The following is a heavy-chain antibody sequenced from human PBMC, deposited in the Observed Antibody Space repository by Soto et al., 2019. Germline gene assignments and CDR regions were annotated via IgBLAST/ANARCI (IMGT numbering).Heavy chain of an antibody. D-gene: IGHD2-21*01. CDR3: TKDSYCRGDRCDTQDWFAP. V-gene: IGHV3-23*01. CDR1: GFTFSSYA. CDR2: IVGSGTNT. Sequence: GGSLRLSCEGSGFTFSSYAMSWVRQAPGKGLEWVSGIVGSGTNTQYADSVKGRFTVSRDNSQNTLYLQMNSLRADDTAVYYCTKDSYCRGDRCDTQDWFAPWGKGPLVTVP. J-gene: IGHJ5*02.